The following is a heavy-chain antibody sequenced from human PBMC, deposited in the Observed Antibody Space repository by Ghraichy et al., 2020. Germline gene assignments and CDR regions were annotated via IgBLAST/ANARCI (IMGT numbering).Heavy chain of an antibody. D-gene: IGHD2-21*02. Sequence: GGSLRLSCAASGFTFSSYGMHWVRQAPGKGLEWVAVIWYDGSNKYYADSVKGRFTISRDNSKNTLYLQMNSLRAEDTAVYYCARGDRGWWVTATYFDYWGQGTLVTVSS. CDR2: IWYDGSNK. J-gene: IGHJ4*02. V-gene: IGHV3-33*01. CDR3: ARGDRGWWVTATYFDY. CDR1: GFTFSSYG.